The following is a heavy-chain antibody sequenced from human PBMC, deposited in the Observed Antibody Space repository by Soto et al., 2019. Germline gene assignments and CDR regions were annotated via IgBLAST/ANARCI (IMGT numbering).Heavy chain of an antibody. V-gene: IGHV3-30*18. J-gene: IGHJ6*02. Sequence: QVQLVESGGGLVQPGGSLRLTCVASGFTFCSHGMHWVRQAPGKGLEWVAVISYDETNEHYVDSVKGRFTISRDNSKSILYLQMNRLRPEDTAVYKCAKDLRTTISDYGMDVWGQGTTVTVSS. CDR3: AKDLRTTISDYGMDV. CDR2: ISYDETNE. CDR1: GFTFCSHG.